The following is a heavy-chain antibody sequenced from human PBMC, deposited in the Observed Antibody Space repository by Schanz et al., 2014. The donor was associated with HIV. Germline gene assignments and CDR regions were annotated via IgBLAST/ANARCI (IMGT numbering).Heavy chain of an antibody. V-gene: IGHV3-23*01. D-gene: IGHD5-18*01. CDR1: GFTFRNYA. CDR3: AKASGNSYGTGYFDY. J-gene: IGHJ4*02. CDR2: ISESGGST. Sequence: EVQLLESGGGLVQPGGSLRLSCAASGFTFRNYAMSWVRQAPGKGLEWVSAISESGGSTYYADSVKGRFTISRDNSKNTLYLHMNSLGAEDTALYYCAKASGNSYGTGYFDYWGQGTLVTVSS.